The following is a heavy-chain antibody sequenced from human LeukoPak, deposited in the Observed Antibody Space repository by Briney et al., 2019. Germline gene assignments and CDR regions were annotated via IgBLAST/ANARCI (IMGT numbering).Heavy chain of an antibody. CDR2: ISSSRNTI. D-gene: IGHD3-3*02. Sequence: GGSLRLSCVVSGFTFSDYTMNWVRQAPGKGLEWVSYISSSRNTIYYADSVKGRFTISRDNARNSLYLQMNSLRAEDTAVYYCARHGIHFWSGYSHFDYWGQGALVTVSS. CDR3: ARHGIHFWSGYSHFDY. J-gene: IGHJ4*02. CDR1: GFTFSDYT. V-gene: IGHV3-48*01.